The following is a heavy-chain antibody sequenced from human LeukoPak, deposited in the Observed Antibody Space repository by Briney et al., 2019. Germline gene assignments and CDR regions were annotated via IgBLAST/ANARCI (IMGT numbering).Heavy chain of an antibody. V-gene: IGHV4-39*01. Sequence: PSETLSLTCTVSGGSISSSTYYWAWIRQPPGKGLEWIGAIYYSGTTYYNPSLKGRVTISVDTSRNHFSLRLSSVTAADTAVYYCARQARGSYPEFDHWGQGTLVTVSS. D-gene: IGHD1-26*01. CDR2: IYYSGTT. CDR1: GGSISSSTYY. J-gene: IGHJ4*02. CDR3: ARQARGSYPEFDH.